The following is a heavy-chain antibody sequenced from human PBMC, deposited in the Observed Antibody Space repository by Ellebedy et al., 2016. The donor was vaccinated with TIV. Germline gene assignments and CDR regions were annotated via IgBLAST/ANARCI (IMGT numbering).Heavy chain of an antibody. CDR2: MNANDGDT. D-gene: IGHD4-11*01. V-gene: IGHV1-46*01. CDR3: ARAAAMTKVSSPSAY. CDR1: GYTFTSYY. Sequence: AASVKVSCKASGYTFTSYYIHWMRQAPGQGLEWMGIMNANDGDTTYAQKFQGRVTMTRDTSTPTVYMELTSLRFEDTAGYYCARAAAMTKVSSPSAYWGQGTLVTVPS. J-gene: IGHJ4*02.